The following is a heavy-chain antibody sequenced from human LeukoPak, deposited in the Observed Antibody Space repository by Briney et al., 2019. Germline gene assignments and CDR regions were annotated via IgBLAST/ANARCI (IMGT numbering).Heavy chain of an antibody. CDR1: GFIFRTYW. Sequence: GGSLRLSCVGSGFIFRTYWVSWVRQAPGKGLEWVANIKQDGSEKYYVDSVKGRFTISRDSAKNSLFLQMNNLRAEDTAVYYCATKQWLNSWGQGTRVIVSS. J-gene: IGHJ4*02. D-gene: IGHD6-19*01. V-gene: IGHV3-7*01. CDR3: ATKQWLNS. CDR2: IKQDGSEK.